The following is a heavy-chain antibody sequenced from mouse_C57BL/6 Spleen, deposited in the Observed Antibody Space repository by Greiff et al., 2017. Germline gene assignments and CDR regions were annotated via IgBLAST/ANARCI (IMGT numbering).Heavy chain of an antibody. CDR3: ARRCYGNGYGFAY. V-gene: IGHV1-26*01. CDR2: INPNNGGT. D-gene: IGHD1-1*01. J-gene: IGHJ3*01. CDR1: GYTFTDYY. Sequence: EVQLQQSGPELVKPGASVKISCKASGYTFTDYYMNWVKQSHGKSLEWIGDINPNNGGTSYNQKFKGKATLTVDKSSRTAYMELRSLTSEAAAVDYWARRCYGNGYGFAYWGQGTLVTVSA.